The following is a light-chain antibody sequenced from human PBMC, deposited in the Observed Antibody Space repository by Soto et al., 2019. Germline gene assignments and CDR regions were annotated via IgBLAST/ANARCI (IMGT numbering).Light chain of an antibody. CDR1: SSDVGGYTY. Sequence: QSVLTQPASVSGSPRQSITISCTGASSDVGGYTYVSLYQQHPGKAPKLIIYEVNNRPSGVSHRFSGSKSGNTASLTISGLQAEDEADYYCSSYTSSSTLYVFGTGTKVTVL. V-gene: IGLV2-14*01. CDR3: SSYTSSSTLYV. J-gene: IGLJ1*01. CDR2: EVN.